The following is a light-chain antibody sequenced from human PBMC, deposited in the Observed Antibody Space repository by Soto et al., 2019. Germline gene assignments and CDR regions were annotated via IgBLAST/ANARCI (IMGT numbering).Light chain of an antibody. V-gene: IGLV2-8*01. J-gene: IGLJ1*01. CDR1: SGDVGAYNY. CDR2: EVS. Sequence: QSVLTQPPSASGSPGQSVTISCTGTSGDVGAYNYVSWYQQHPGKAPKLMIYEVSRRPSGGPDRFSGSKSGNTASLTVSGLQADDEADYYCSSYAGSNRVFGTGKKVTVL. CDR3: SSYAGSNRV.